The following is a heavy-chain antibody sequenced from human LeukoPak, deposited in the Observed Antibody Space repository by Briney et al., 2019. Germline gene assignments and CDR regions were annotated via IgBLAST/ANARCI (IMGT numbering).Heavy chain of an antibody. CDR1: GYTFTGYY. J-gene: IGHJ4*02. V-gene: IGHV1-2*02. CDR2: LNPKRGGT. Sequence: VASVKVSCKASGYTFTGYYMHWVRQAPGQGLEWMGWLNPKRGGTNYAQKFQGRVTMTRDTSITTAYMELSRLTSDDTAVYYCARDNGMGYHGGSGYFDYWGQGTLVTVSS. D-gene: IGHD2-8*01. CDR3: ARDNGMGYHGGSGYFDY.